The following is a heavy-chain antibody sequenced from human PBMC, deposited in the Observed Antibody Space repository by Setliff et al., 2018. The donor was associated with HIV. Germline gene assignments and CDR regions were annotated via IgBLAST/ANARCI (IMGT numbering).Heavy chain of an antibody. D-gene: IGHD2-8*01. CDR3: AREIMEGFDY. V-gene: IGHV3-7*01. CDR2: IKQDGSEK. CDR1: GFTFSTYA. Sequence: GGSLRLSCAVSGFTFSTYAMSWVRQAPGKGLEWVANIKQDGSEKYYVDSVKGRFTISRDNAKNSLYLQMNSLRAEDTAVYYCAREIMEGFDYWGQGTLVTVSS. J-gene: IGHJ4*02.